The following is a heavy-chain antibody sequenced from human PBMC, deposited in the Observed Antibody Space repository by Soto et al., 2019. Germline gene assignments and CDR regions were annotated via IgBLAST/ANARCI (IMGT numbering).Heavy chain of an antibody. CDR2: IKSKPDGETT. Sequence: QLVESGGGLVKPGGSLALSCAGSGFAFTNVWLHWVRQAPGKGLEWVGRIKSKPDGETTDYAAPVKGRFTISRDESTNTLYLQMNRLQTADSGLYYCNTYYDFVGGQTPLWGQGALATVSS. V-gene: IGHV3-15*07. CDR3: NTYYDFVGGQTPL. J-gene: IGHJ4*02. CDR1: GFAFTNVW. D-gene: IGHD3-3*01.